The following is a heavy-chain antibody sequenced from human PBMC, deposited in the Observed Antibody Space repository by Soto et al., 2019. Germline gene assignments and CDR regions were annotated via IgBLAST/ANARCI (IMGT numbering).Heavy chain of an antibody. J-gene: IGHJ4*02. CDR2: IYYSGST. V-gene: IGHV4-59*08. Sequence: LSLTCTVSGGSISSYYWSWIRQPPGKGLEWIGYIYYSGSTNYNPSLKSRVTISVDTSKNQFSLKLSSVTASDTSVYYCARGGLEPLTFDSWGQGTLVTVSS. CDR3: ARGGLEPLTFDS. CDR1: GGSISSYY. D-gene: IGHD1-26*01.